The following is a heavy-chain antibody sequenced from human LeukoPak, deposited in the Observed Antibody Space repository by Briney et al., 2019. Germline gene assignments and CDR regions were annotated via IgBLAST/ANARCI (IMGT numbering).Heavy chain of an antibody. J-gene: IGHJ6*02. CDR1: GGSISSGGYY. D-gene: IGHD4-17*01. Sequence: ASQTLSLTCTVSGGSISSGGYYWSWIRQHPGKGLGWIGYIYYSGSTYYNPSLKSRVTISVDTSKNQFSLKLSSVTAADTAVYYCAGSLTDYGDYYYGMDVWGQGTTVTVSS. CDR2: IYYSGST. V-gene: IGHV4-31*03. CDR3: AGSLTDYGDYYYGMDV.